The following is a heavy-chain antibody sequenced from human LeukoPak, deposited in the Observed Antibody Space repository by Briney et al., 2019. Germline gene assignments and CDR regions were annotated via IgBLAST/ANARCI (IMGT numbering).Heavy chain of an antibody. D-gene: IGHD2-15*01. Sequence: ASVKVSCKASGYTFIGYYMHWVRQAPGQGLEWMGWINPNSGGTKYAQKFQGRVTMTRDTSISTGYMELSRLRSDDTAVYYCARGREIEVVVTAPASMDVWGQGTTVTVSS. CDR1: GYTFIGYY. J-gene: IGHJ6*02. CDR2: INPNSGGT. V-gene: IGHV1-2*02. CDR3: ARGREIEVVVTAPASMDV.